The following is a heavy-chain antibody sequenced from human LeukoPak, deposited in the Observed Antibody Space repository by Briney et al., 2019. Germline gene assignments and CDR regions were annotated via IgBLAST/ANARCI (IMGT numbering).Heavy chain of an antibody. D-gene: IGHD3-10*02. CDR1: GFTFDDYG. Sequence: GGSLRLSCAASGFTFDDYGMSWVRQAPGKGLEWVSSISSSSSYIYYADSVKGRFTISRDNAKNSLYLQMNSLRAEDTAVYYCAELGITMIGGVWGKGTTVTVSS. J-gene: IGHJ6*04. V-gene: IGHV3-21*01. CDR2: ISSSSSYI. CDR3: AELGITMIGGV.